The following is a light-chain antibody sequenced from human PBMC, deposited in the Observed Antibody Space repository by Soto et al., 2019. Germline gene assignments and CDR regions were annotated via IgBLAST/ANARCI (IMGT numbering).Light chain of an antibody. V-gene: IGKV1-5*03. J-gene: IGKJ1*01. Sequence: DIQMTQSPSTLSASVGDRVTITCRASQSISSWLAWYQQKPGKAPKLLIYKASSLESGVPSRFSGSGSGTEFTPTISSLQPDDFATYYCQQYNSYPCTFGQGTKVEIK. CDR3: QQYNSYPCT. CDR1: QSISSW. CDR2: KAS.